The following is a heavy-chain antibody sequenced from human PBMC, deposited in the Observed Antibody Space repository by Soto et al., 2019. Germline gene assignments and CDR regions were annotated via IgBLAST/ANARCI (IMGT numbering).Heavy chain of an antibody. CDR1: GGTFSSYA. D-gene: IGHD3-3*01. J-gene: IGHJ4*02. Sequence: ASVKVSFNASGGTFSSYAISWVRQAPGQVIDWIGGIIPIFGTANYAQKFQGRVTITADESTSKAYMELSSLRSEDTAVYDCERHAPPFTXAYYFEYWGQGTLVNVST. V-gene: IGHV1-69*13. CDR2: IIPIFGTA. CDR3: ERHAPPFTXAYYFEY.